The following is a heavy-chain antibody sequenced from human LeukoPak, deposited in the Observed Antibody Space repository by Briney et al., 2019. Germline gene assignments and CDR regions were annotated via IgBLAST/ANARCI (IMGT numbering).Heavy chain of an antibody. CDR1: GGSISSYY. D-gene: IGHD1-26*01. V-gene: IGHV4-59*08. CDR3: ARLNSWELPYYYYYYGMDV. J-gene: IGHJ6*02. CDR2: IYYGGST. Sequence: SETLSLTCTVSGGSISSYYWSWIRQPPGKGLEWIGYIYYGGSTNYNPSLKSRVTISVDTSKNQFSLKLSSVTAADTAVYYCARLNSWELPYYYYYYGMDVWGQGTTVTVSS.